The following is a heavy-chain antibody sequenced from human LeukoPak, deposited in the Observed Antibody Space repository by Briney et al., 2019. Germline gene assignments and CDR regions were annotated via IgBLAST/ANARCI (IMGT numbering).Heavy chain of an antibody. CDR1: GGSFSGYY. CDR3: ARGKGLFPRYHDSSGLPYYYYYGMDV. D-gene: IGHD3-22*01. CDR2: INHSGST. V-gene: IGHV4-34*01. J-gene: IGHJ6*02. Sequence: SETLSLTCAVYGGSFSGYYWSWIRQPPGKGLEWIGEINHSGSTNYNPSLKSRVTISVDTSKNQFSLKLSSVTAADTAVYYCARGKGLFPRYHDSSGLPYYYYYGMDVWGQGTTVTVSS.